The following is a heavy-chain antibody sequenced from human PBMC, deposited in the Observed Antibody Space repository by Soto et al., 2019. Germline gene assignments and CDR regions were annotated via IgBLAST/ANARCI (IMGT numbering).Heavy chain of an antibody. CDR1: GGSISSGDYY. D-gene: IGHD3-3*01. V-gene: IGHV4-30-4*01. J-gene: IGHJ6*02. CDR2: IYYSGST. Sequence: SETLSLTCTVSGGSISSGDYYWNWIRQPPGKGLEWIGYIYYSGSTYYNPSLKSRVTISVDTSKNQFSLKLSSVTAADTAVYYCARVDSWSGYYPIRSDYYYYGMDVWGQGTTVTVSS. CDR3: ARVDSWSGYYPIRSDYYYYGMDV.